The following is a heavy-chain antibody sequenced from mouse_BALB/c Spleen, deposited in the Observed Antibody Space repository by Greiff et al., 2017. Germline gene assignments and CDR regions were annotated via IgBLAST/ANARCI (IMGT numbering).Heavy chain of an antibody. CDR1: GFTFTDYY. CDR2: IRNKANGYTT. D-gene: IGHD2-3*01. J-gene: IGHJ4*01. CDR3: ARDEGWPHYYAMDY. Sequence: EVKLMESGGGLVQPGGSLRLSCATSGFTFTDYYMSWVRQPPGKALEWLGFIRNKANGYTTEYSASVKGRFTISRDNSQSILYLQMNTLRAEDSATYYCARDEGWPHYYAMDYWGQGTSVTVSS. V-gene: IGHV7-3*02.